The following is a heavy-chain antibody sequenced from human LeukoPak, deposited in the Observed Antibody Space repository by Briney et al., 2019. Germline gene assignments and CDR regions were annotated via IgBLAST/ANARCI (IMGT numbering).Heavy chain of an antibody. V-gene: IGHV4-61*02. J-gene: IGHJ3*02. CDR1: GGSISSGSYY. CDR3: ARGWLRSNDAFDI. D-gene: IGHD5-12*01. CDR2: IYTSGST. Sequence: SQTLSLTCTVSGGSISSGSYYWSWIRQPAGKGLEWIGRIYTSGSTNYNPSLESRVTISVDTSKNQFSLKLSSVTAADTAVYYCARGWLRSNDAFDIWGQGTMVTVSS.